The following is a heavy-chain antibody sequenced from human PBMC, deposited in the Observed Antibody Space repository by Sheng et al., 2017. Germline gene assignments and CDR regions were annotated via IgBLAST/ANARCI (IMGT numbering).Heavy chain of an antibody. V-gene: IGHV3-30*18. Sequence: QVQLVESGGGVVQPGRSLRLSCAASGFTFSSYGMHWVRQAPGKGLEWVAVISYDGSNKYYADSVKGRFTISRDNSKNTLYLQMNSLRAEDTAVYYCAKAVRGIWSGLYWGQGTLVTVSS. D-gene: IGHD3-3*01. J-gene: IGHJ4*02. CDR3: AKAVRGIWSGLY. CDR2: ISYDGSNK. CDR1: GFTFSSYG.